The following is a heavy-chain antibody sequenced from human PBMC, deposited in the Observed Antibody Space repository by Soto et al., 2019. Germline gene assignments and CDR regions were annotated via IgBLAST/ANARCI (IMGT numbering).Heavy chain of an antibody. V-gene: IGHV1-24*01. CDR2: FDPEDGET. J-gene: IGHJ3*02. CDR1: GYTLTELS. D-gene: IGHD1-7*01. Sequence: ASVKVSCKVSGYTLTELSMHWVRQAPGKGLEWMGGFDPEDGETIYAQKFQGGVTMTEDTSTDTAYMELSSLRSEDTAVYYCATDLMGTGTTSIWGQGTMVTVSS. CDR3: ATDLMGTGTTSI.